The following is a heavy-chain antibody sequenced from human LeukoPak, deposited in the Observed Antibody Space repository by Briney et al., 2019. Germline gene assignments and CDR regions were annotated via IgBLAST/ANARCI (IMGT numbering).Heavy chain of an antibody. CDR1: GGSISSYY. CDR2: IYSTGST. Sequence: SETLSLTCTVSGGSISSYYWSWIRQPAGKGLEWIGRIYSTGSTNYKPSLQSRVTMSVDTSKNQFSLRLSSVTAADTAVYYCARASGNYPTGYYYYYYMDVWGKGTTVTVSS. J-gene: IGHJ6*03. CDR3: ARASGNYPTGYYYYYYMDV. D-gene: IGHD1-26*01. V-gene: IGHV4-4*07.